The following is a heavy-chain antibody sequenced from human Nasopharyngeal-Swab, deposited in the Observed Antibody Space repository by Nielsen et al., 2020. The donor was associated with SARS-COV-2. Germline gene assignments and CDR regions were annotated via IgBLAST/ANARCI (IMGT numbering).Heavy chain of an antibody. Sequence: VRKTPGRGRGGMGGIIPIFGTANYAQKFQGRVTITADESTSTAYMELSSLRSEDTAVYYCASGYYYDSSGPQYGMDVWGQGTTVTVSS. D-gene: IGHD3-22*01. V-gene: IGHV1-69*01. J-gene: IGHJ6*02. CDR3: ASGYYYDSSGPQYGMDV. CDR2: IIPIFGTA.